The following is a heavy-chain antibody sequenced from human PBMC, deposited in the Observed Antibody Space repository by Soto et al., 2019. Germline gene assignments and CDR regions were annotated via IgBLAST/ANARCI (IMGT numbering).Heavy chain of an antibody. D-gene: IGHD1-20*01. CDR2: IIPIFGTA. V-gene: IGHV1-69*01. CDR3: ARDSRRGNRYNWNEQWN. Sequence: QVQLVQSGAEVKKPGSSVKVSCKASGGTFSSYAISWVRQAPGQGLEWMGGIIPIFGTANYAQKFQGRVTITADESTSTAYMELSSLGSEDTAVYYCARDSRRGNRYNWNEQWNWGQGTLVTVSS. J-gene: IGHJ4*02. CDR1: GGTFSSYA.